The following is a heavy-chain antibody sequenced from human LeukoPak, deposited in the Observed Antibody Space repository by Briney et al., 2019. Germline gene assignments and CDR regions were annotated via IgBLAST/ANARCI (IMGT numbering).Heavy chain of an antibody. Sequence: GESLKISCKGSRYSFTSYWIGWVRQMPGKGLEWMGIIYPGDSDTRYSPSFQGQVTISADKSISTAYLQWSSLKASDTAMYYCARRYYYDSSGYYWAFDYWGQGTLVTVSS. V-gene: IGHV5-51*01. CDR3: ARRYYYDSSGYYWAFDY. J-gene: IGHJ4*02. D-gene: IGHD3-22*01. CDR1: RYSFTSYW. CDR2: IYPGDSDT.